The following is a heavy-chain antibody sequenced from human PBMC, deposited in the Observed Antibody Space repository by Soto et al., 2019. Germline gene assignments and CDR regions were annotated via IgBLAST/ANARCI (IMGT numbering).Heavy chain of an antibody. V-gene: IGHV3-64*01. CDR1: GFTFSTYA. CDR3: ARDGRAMNDY. D-gene: IGHD5-18*01. Sequence: EVQLVESGGGLVQPGGSLRLSCAASGFTFSTYAMQWVRQAPGKGLEFVSSISSNGGTTNYAYSVKGRFTISRDNSRDTLYLQMGSLRPEDMAVYYCARDGRAMNDYWGHGTLVTVSS. J-gene: IGHJ4*01. CDR2: ISSNGGTT.